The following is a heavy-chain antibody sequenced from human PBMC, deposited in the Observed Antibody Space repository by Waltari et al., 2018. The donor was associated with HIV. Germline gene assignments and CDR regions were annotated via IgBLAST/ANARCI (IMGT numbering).Heavy chain of an antibody. D-gene: IGHD3-16*01. Sequence: QLQLQESGSGLVKPSQTLSLTCAVSGASISTSSYSWTWVRQPPGKGLEWIGYIHHGGNNYYNPALKSRVTILVDRSKNHFSLRLSSVTAADTAVYYCASLAPRLPSFALDVWGQGTTVTVSS. V-gene: IGHV4-30-2*01. CDR3: ASLAPRLPSFALDV. J-gene: IGHJ6*02. CDR1: GASISTSSYS. CDR2: IHHGGNN.